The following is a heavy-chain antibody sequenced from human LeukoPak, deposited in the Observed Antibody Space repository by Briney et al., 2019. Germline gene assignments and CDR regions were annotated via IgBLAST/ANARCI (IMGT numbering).Heavy chain of an antibody. Sequence: GGSLRLSCAASGFTFSSYAMHWVRQAPGKGLEWVALISYDGSNKWYADSVKGRFTISRDNPKNTLYLQMNSLRAEDTAVYYCATAGTPQFDYWGQGTLVTVSS. CDR3: ATAGTPQFDY. V-gene: IGHV3-30-3*01. J-gene: IGHJ4*02. CDR2: ISYDGSNK. CDR1: GFTFSSYA. D-gene: IGHD1-1*01.